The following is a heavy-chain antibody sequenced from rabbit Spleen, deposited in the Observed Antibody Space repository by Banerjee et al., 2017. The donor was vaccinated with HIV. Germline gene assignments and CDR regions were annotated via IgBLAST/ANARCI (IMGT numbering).Heavy chain of an antibody. CDR3: ARGGRSYSL. J-gene: IGHJ4*01. CDR1: GLDFSSSYW. CDR2: IDVTKSGST. V-gene: IGHV1S45*01. D-gene: IGHD4-1*01. Sequence: QEQLEESGGDLVKPGASLTLTCKASGLDFSSSYWICWVRQAPGKGLEWIACIDVTKSGSTYWSNWAKGRFTISKTSSTTVTLQLNSLSAADTARYFCARGGRSYSLWGQGTLVTVS.